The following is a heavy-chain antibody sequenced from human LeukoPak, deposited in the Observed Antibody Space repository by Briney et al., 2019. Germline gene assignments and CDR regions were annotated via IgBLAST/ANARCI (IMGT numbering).Heavy chain of an antibody. CDR3: ARFCSGGGCYHNWFDP. CDR1: GYTFTSYG. CDR2: TRVYNGHT. V-gene: IGHV1-18*01. D-gene: IGHD2-15*01. Sequence: GASVKVSCKASGYTFTSYGISWVRQAPGQRLEWMGWTRVYNGHTNYAQKLQDRVTMTTDTATNTAYMELRSLRSDDTAVYHCARFCSGGGCYHNWFDPWGQGTLVTVSS. J-gene: IGHJ5*02.